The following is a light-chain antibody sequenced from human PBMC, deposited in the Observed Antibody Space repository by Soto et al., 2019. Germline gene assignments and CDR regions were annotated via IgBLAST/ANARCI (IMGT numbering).Light chain of an antibody. V-gene: IGLV2-11*01. CDR3: CSYGGTHTYV. Sequence: QSALTQPRSVSGSPGQSVTISCTGTSSDVGGYNFVSWYQQHPGKVPKVMIYDVTMRPSGVPDRFSGSKSDNTASLTISGLQAEDEADYYCCSYGGTHTYVFGTGTKVTVL. CDR2: DVT. CDR1: SSDVGGYNF. J-gene: IGLJ1*01.